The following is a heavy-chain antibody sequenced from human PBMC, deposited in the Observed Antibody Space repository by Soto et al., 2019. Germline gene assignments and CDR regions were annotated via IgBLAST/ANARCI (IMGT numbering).Heavy chain of an antibody. V-gene: IGHV4-30-2*01. CDR2: IYHSGST. D-gene: IGHD3-22*01. Sequence: QLQLQESGSGLVKPSQTLSLTCAVSGGSISSGGYSWNWIRQPPGKGLEWIGYIYHSGSTSYNPSLKGRVSISVDKSKNQFSLKLTSVTAADTAVYYCARDALTGYYYKKWGRGTLVTVSS. J-gene: IGHJ4*02. CDR3: ARDALTGYYYKK. CDR1: GGSISSGGYS.